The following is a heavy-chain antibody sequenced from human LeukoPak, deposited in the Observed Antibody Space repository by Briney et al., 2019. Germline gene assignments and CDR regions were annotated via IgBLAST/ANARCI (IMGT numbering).Heavy chain of an antibody. Sequence: PSETLSLTCTVSGGSISSSSYYWGWIRQPPGKGLEWIGSIYYSGSTYYKPSLKSRVTVSVDTSKNQFSLKLSSVTAADTAVYYCARGTYYYGSGSYPGVYYYYYYMDVWGKGTTVTISS. D-gene: IGHD3-10*01. CDR2: IYYSGST. V-gene: IGHV4-39*07. CDR3: ARGTYYYGSGSYPGVYYYYYYMDV. CDR1: GGSISSSSYY. J-gene: IGHJ6*03.